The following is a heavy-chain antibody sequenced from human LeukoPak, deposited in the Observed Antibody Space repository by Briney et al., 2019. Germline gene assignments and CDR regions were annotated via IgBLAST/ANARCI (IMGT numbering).Heavy chain of an antibody. Sequence: PGGSLRLSCAASGFTFSSYEMNWVRQAPGKGLEWVSYTTSSGNTIYYADSVKGRFTISRDNAKNSLYLQMNSLRAEDTAAYYCARLTTMTTTGGPFDYWGQGTLVTVSS. CDR1: GFTFSSYE. CDR2: TTSSGNTI. V-gene: IGHV3-48*03. D-gene: IGHD4-17*01. J-gene: IGHJ4*02. CDR3: ARLTTMTTTGGPFDY.